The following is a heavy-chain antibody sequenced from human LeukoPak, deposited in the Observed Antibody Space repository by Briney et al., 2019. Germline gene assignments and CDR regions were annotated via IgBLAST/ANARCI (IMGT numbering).Heavy chain of an antibody. Sequence: GGSLRLSCAASGFTFSSYGMSWVRQAPGKGLEWVSATSGSGVSTYYADSVKGRFTLSRDNSKNTLYLQMNCLRAEDTAVCYWTTDSQDSYYDIMTECKDQYNGMDFWGQGTTVTVSS. CDR2: TSGSGVST. CDR3: TTDSQDSYYDIMTECKDQYNGMDF. V-gene: IGHV3-23*01. J-gene: IGHJ6*02. D-gene: IGHD3-9*01. CDR1: GFTFSSYG.